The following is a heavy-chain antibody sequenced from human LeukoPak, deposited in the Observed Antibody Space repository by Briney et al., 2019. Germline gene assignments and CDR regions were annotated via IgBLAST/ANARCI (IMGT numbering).Heavy chain of an antibody. D-gene: IGHD3-3*01. Sequence: GASVKVSCMASGYTFTGYYIHWVRQAPGQGLEWMGRINPNSGGANYAQKFQGRVTMTRDTSISTAYMELSRLRSDDTAVYYCARASEYYDFWSGYYTLFDYWGQGTLVTVSS. CDR2: INPNSGGA. CDR3: ARASEYYDFWSGYYTLFDY. CDR1: GYTFTGYY. V-gene: IGHV1-2*06. J-gene: IGHJ4*02.